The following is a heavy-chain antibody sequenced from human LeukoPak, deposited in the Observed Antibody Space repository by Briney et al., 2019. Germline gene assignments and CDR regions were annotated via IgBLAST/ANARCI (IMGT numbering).Heavy chain of an antibody. Sequence: GGSLRLSCAASGFTFRSYGMHWVRQAPGKGLEWVAFIQHDGNNKYYADSVKGRFTISRDNSKNMVYLQMNGLRIEDTAVYYCAKDGGFYYMDVWGKGTTVTISS. CDR2: IQHDGNNK. D-gene: IGHD3-16*01. CDR1: GFTFRSYG. J-gene: IGHJ6*03. CDR3: AKDGGFYYMDV. V-gene: IGHV3-30*02.